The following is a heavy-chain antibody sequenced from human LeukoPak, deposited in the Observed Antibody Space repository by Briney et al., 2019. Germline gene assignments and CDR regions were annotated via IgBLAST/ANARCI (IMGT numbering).Heavy chain of an antibody. V-gene: IGHV1-46*03. Sequence: ASVKVSCKASGYTFTNYYIHWVRQAPGQGLEWMGIINPSGGSTTYAQNFQGRVTMTRDTSTSTVYMDLSSLRSEDTDVYYCARQYYYDSSGYFLRPDAFDIWGQGTMVTVSS. D-gene: IGHD3-22*01. CDR1: GYTFTNYY. CDR3: ARQYYYDSSGYFLRPDAFDI. CDR2: INPSGGST. J-gene: IGHJ3*02.